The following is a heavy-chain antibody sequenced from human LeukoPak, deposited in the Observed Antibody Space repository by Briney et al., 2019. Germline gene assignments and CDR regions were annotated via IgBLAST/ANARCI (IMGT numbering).Heavy chain of an antibody. D-gene: IGHD4-23*01. J-gene: IGHJ4*02. CDR2: IKSKTDGGTT. CDR1: GFTFSNAW. CDR3: TTALTMVVTGTF. Sequence: NPGGSLRLSCAASGFTFSNAWMSWVRQAPGKGLEWVGRIKSKTDGGTTDYAAPVKGRFTISRDDSKNTLSLQMNSLKTEDTAVYYCTTALTMVVTGTFWGQGTLVTVSS. V-gene: IGHV3-15*01.